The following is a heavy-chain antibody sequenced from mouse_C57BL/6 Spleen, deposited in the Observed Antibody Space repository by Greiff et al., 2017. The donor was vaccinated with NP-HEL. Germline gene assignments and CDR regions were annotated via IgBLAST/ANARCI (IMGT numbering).Heavy chain of an antibody. V-gene: IGHV1-39*01. J-gene: IGHJ2*01. D-gene: IGHD1-1*01. CDR2: INPNYGTT. CDR3: ARGSIGGNYFDY. Sequence: VHVKQSGPELVKPGASVKISCKASGYSFTDYNMNWVKQSNGKSLEWIGVINPNYGTTSYNQKFKGKATLTVDQSSSTAYMQLNSLTSEDSAVYYCARGSIGGNYFDYWGQGTTLTVSS. CDR1: GYSFTDYN.